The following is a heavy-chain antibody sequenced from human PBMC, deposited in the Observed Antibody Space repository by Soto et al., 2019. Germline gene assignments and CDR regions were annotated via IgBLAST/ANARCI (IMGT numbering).Heavy chain of an antibody. Sequence: GGSLRLSCAASGFTFSSYAMSWVRQAPGKGLEWVSAISGSGGSTYYADSVKGRFTISRDNSKNTLYLQMNSLRAEDTAVYYCAKGTYYDILTGYPTFIDYWGQGTLVTSPQ. CDR3: AKGTYYDILTGYPTFIDY. CDR1: GFTFSSYA. D-gene: IGHD3-9*01. V-gene: IGHV3-23*01. J-gene: IGHJ4*02. CDR2: ISGSGGST.